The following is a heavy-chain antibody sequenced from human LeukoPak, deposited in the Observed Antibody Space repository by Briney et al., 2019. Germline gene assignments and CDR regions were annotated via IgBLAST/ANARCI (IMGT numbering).Heavy chain of an antibody. J-gene: IGHJ4*02. V-gene: IGHV3-9*01. CDR3: AKLDSSWYYFDY. CDR1: GFTFDDYA. D-gene: IGHD6-13*01. CDR2: ISWNSGSI. Sequence: GGSLRLSCAASGFTFDDYAMHWVRQAPGKGLEWVSGISWNSGSIGYADSVKGRFTISRDNAKNSLYLQMNSLRAEETALYYCAKLDSSWYYFDYWGQGTLVTVSS.